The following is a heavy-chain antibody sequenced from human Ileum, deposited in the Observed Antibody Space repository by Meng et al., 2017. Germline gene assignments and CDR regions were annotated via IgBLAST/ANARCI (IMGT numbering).Heavy chain of an antibody. CDR1: GLNFSRHW. CDR2: INSDGSTT. Sequence: QLVGSAGGVVQPWRSLRLSCAASGLNFSRHWMHGVRQAPGKWLVWVSRINSDGSTTNYADSLKGRFTISRDNAKNTLYLQMNSLRAEDTAVYYCATGGSGYFNYWGQGTLVTVSS. D-gene: IGHD3-3*01. V-gene: IGHV3-74*02. J-gene: IGHJ4*02. CDR3: ATGGSGYFNY.